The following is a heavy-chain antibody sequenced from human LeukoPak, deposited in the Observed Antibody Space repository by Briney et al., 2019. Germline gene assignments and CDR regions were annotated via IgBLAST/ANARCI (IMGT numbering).Heavy chain of an antibody. CDR2: IYHSGSP. J-gene: IGHJ4*02. CDR1: GGSISTSGYY. V-gene: IGHV4-30-2*01. D-gene: IGHD3-10*01. CDR3: ARSSNPYGSGSYHFDY. Sequence: SQTLSLTCTVSGGSISTSGYYWSWIRQPPGRGLEWIGYIYHSGSPYYTPSLKSRVTISVDKSKNQFSLKLSSVTAADTAVYYCARSSNPYGSGSYHFDYWGQGTLVTVSS.